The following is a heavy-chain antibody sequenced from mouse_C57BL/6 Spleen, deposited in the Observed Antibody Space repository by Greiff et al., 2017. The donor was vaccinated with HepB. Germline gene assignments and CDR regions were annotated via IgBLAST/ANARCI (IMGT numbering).Heavy chain of an antibody. D-gene: IGHD2-2*01. Sequence: QVQLQQPGTELVKPGASVKLSCKASGYTFTSYWMHWVKQRPGQGLEWIGKIYPSDGGTNYNEKFKSKATLTVDKSSSTAYMQLSSLTSEDSAVYYCARRERGYGYDLDYWGQGTTLTVSS. CDR2: IYPSDGGT. CDR3: ARRERGYGYDLDY. J-gene: IGHJ2*01. CDR1: GYTFTSYW. V-gene: IGHV1-53*01.